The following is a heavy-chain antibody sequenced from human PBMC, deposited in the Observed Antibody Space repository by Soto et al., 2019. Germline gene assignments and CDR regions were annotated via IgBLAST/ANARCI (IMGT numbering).Heavy chain of an antibody. CDR1: GFTFRTYA. D-gene: IGHD1-1*01. CDR3: AKDLRPDGRYDLDY. CDR2: IVGDGSGI. J-gene: IGHJ4*02. V-gene: IGHV3-23*01. Sequence: GGSLRLSCAASGFTFRTYAMNWVRQAPGKGLEWVAVIVGDGSGIEYADSVRGRFTISRDNSKSIMYLQMTSLTVEDTATYFCAKDLRPDGRYDLDYWGQGTLVTVSS.